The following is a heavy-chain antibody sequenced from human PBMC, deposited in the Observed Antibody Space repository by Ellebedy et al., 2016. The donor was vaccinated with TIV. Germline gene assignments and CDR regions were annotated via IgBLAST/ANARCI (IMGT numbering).Heavy chain of an antibody. CDR1: GFTFSSYG. V-gene: IGHV3-30*03. Sequence: GGSLRLSXAASGFTFSSYGMHWVRQAPGKGLEWVAVISYDGSNKYYADSVKGRFTISRDNSKNTLYLQMNSLRAEDTAVYYCARVLAATGYYYYGMDVWGQGTTVTVSS. CDR3: ARVLAATGYYYYGMDV. D-gene: IGHD6-13*01. CDR2: ISYDGSNK. J-gene: IGHJ6*02.